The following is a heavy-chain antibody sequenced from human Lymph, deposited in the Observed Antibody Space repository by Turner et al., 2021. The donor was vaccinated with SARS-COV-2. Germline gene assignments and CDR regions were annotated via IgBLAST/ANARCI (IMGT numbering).Heavy chain of an antibody. Sequence: EVQLVESGGGMVQLGRSLRLSCVASGFTFDEYAMHWVRQSPWKGLDWVAGINANSANIAYAESVKGRYTISRDNAKNSLYLQMNSLRVEDTALYYCAKDLAGRYYSGLDYWGQGTLVTVSS. CDR2: INANSANI. J-gene: IGHJ4*02. CDR1: GFTFDEYA. D-gene: IGHD1-26*01. CDR3: AKDLAGRYYSGLDY. V-gene: IGHV3-9*01.